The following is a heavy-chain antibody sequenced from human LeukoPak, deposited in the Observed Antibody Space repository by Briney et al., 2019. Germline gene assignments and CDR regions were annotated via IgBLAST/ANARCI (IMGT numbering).Heavy chain of an antibody. J-gene: IGHJ4*02. D-gene: IGHD6-6*01. CDR2: MSGSGGST. CDR1: GFTFSSYA. V-gene: IGHV3-23*01. CDR3: AKPLAARRWGDFDY. Sequence: GGSLRLSCAASGFTFSSYAMSWVRQAPGKGLEWVSTMSGSGGSTYYADSVKARFTVSRDNSKNTLYVQMNSLRAEDTAVYYCAKPLAARRWGDFDYWGQGTLVTVSS.